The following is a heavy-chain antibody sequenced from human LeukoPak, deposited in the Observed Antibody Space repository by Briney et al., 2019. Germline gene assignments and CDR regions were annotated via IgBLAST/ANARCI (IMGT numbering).Heavy chain of an antibody. CDR3: ARAVSGRFDY. Sequence: SETLSLTCTVSGGSMSPYHWGWTRQPPGKGLEWTGYIYYSGSTNYNPSLNSRVTISVDTSKNQFSLRLSSVTAADTAIYYCARAVSGRFDYWGQGTLVTVSS. D-gene: IGHD6-19*01. J-gene: IGHJ4*02. CDR1: GGSMSPYH. CDR2: IYYSGST. V-gene: IGHV4-59*08.